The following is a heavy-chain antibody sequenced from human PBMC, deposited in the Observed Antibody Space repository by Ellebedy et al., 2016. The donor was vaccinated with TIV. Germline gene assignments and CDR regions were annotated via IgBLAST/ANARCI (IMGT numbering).Heavy chain of an antibody. J-gene: IGHJ5*02. Sequence: GESLKISCAASGFTFSSYAMSWVRQAPGKGLEWVSAISGSGGSTYYADSVKGRFTISRDNSNNTLYLQMNSLRAEDTAVYYCAKEQYYDSSGYYIFDPWGQGTLVTVSS. CDR3: AKEQYYDSSGYYIFDP. V-gene: IGHV3-23*01. CDR1: GFTFSSYA. D-gene: IGHD3-22*01. CDR2: ISGSGGST.